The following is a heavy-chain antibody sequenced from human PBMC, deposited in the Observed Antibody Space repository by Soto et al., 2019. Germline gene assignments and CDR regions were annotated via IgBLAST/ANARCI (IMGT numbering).Heavy chain of an antibody. V-gene: IGHV4-31*03. J-gene: IGHJ6*03. D-gene: IGHD3-10*01. CDR2: IYYSGST. CDR3: ARGGFGSSKTGPGHYYYYYYMDV. CDR1: GGSISSGGYY. Sequence: PSETLSLTCTVSGGSISSGGYYWSWIRQHPGKGLEWIGYIYYSGSTYYNPSLKCRVTISVDTSKNQFSLKLSSVTAADTAVYYCARGGFGSSKTGPGHYYYYYYMDVWGKGTTVTVSS.